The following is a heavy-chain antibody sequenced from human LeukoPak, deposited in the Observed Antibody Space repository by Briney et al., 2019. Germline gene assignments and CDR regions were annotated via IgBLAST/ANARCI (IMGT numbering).Heavy chain of an antibody. J-gene: IGHJ6*03. V-gene: IGHV1-69*05. Sequence: ASVKVSCKASGGTFSSYAVSWVRQAPGQGLEWMGGIIPMFGTPNYAQKFQGRVTITTDESTSTAYMELSSLRSEDTALYYCAREERNYYMDVWGKGTTVTVSS. CDR1: GGTFSSYA. CDR2: IIPMFGTP. D-gene: IGHD5-24*01. CDR3: AREERNYYMDV.